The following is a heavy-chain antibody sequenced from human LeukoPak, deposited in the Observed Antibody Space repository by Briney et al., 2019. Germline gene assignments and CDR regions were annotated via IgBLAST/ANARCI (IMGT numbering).Heavy chain of an antibody. CDR1: GGSFSGYY. D-gene: IGHD3-3*01. CDR3: AAPYYDFWSGYLSAFDI. Sequence: SETLSLTCAVYGGSFSGYYWSWIRQPPGKGLEWIGEINHSGSTNYNPSLKSRVTISVDTSKNQFSLKLSSVTAADTAVYYCAAPYYDFWSGYLSAFDIWGQGTMVTVSS. J-gene: IGHJ3*02. CDR2: INHSGST. V-gene: IGHV4-34*01.